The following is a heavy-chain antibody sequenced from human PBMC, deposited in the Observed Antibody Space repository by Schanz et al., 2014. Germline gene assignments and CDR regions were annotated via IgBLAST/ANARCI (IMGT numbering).Heavy chain of an antibody. D-gene: IGHD3-10*02. J-gene: IGHJ3*01. Sequence: QVQLVQSGAEVKKPGVSVKVSCKASGYTFTTYYIHWVRQAPGQGLEWMGKINPSSGTTRIAQNFQGRLTVTRDTSTSTVNMELSSLRSEDTAVYYCARGLHYDVETSFRSYDAFDVCGQGTKVAVSP. V-gene: IGHV1-46*01. CDR1: GYTFTTYY. CDR3: ARGLHYDVETSFRSYDAFDV. CDR2: INPSSGTT.